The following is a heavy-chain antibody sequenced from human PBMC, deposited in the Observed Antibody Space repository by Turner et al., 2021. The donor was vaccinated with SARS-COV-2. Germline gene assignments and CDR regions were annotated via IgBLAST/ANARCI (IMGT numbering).Heavy chain of an antibody. J-gene: IGHJ4*02. D-gene: IGHD1-26*01. CDR1: GFTLSSYD. CDR2: ISGSGSTI. Sequence: EVQLVESGGVLVQPGGSLRLSCAASGFTLSSYDMNWVRQAPGKGLEWVSYISGSGSTIYYGDSMKGRVAVSRDNAKNSLYLQVNSLRVEDTAVYYCARGRSWNYWGQGTLITVSS. V-gene: IGHV3-48*03. CDR3: ARGRSWNY.